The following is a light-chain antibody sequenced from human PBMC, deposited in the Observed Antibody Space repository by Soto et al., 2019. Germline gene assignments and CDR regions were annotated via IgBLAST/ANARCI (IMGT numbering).Light chain of an antibody. J-gene: IGKJ1*01. CDR1: QSISHW. Sequence: DIQMTQSPSTLSGSVGDRVTITCRASQSISHWLAWYQQKPGKAPKFLIYDASSLESGVPSRFSGSGSGTEFTLTISSLQPDDFATYYCQQYDSVLGTFGPGTKV. V-gene: IGKV1-5*01. CDR3: QQYDSVLGT. CDR2: DAS.